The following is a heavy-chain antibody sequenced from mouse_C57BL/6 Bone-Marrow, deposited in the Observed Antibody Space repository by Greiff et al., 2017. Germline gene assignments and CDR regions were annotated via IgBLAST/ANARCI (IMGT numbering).Heavy chain of an antibody. V-gene: IGHV14-4*01. Sequence: EVQLQESGAELVRPGASVKLSCTASGFNFKDDYMHWVKQRPEQGLEWIGWIDPENGDTEYASKFQGKATITADTSSNTAYLQRSSLTSEDTAVYYGTVWVRQGVSAYWGQGTLVTVSA. CDR3: TVWVRQGVSAY. CDR2: IDPENGDT. J-gene: IGHJ3*01. D-gene: IGHD2-14*01. CDR1: GFNFKDDY.